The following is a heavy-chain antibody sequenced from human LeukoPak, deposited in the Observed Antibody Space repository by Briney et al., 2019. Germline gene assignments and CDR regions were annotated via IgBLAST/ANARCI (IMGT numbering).Heavy chain of an antibody. CDR1: GFTFSAYW. V-gene: IGHV3-7*01. CDR2: IKQVGSEK. Sequence: PGGSLRPSCSASGFTFSAYWMSWVRQAPGKGLEWVANIKQVGSEKYYVDSVKGRFTISRDNAKNSLYLQMNSLRGEDTAVYYCARDTPGEESHWGQGTLVTVSS. D-gene: IGHD2-2*01. J-gene: IGHJ4*02. CDR3: ARDTPGEESH.